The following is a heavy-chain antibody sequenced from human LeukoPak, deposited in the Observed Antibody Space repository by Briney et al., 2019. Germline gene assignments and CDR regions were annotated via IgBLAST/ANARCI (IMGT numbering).Heavy chain of an antibody. CDR2: MNPNSGNT. V-gene: IGHV1-8*03. CDR3: ARVNYDYVWGSYRPFDY. J-gene: IGHJ4*02. CDR1: GYTFTSYD. D-gene: IGHD3-16*02. Sequence: ASVKVSCKASGYTFTSYDINWVRQATGQGLEWMGWMNPNSGNTGYAQKFQGRVTITRNTSISTAYKELSSLRSEDTAVYYCARVNYDYVWGSYRPFDYWGQGTLVTVSS.